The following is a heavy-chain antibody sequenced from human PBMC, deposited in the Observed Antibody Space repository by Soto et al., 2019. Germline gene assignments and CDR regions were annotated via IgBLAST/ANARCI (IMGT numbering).Heavy chain of an antibody. CDR2: ISYDGSNK. V-gene: IGHV3-30*18. CDR1: GFTFSSYG. J-gene: IGHJ4*02. CDR3: AKERYSGYDFPYFDY. Sequence: GGSLRLSCAASGFTFSSYGMHWVRQAPGKGLEWVAVISYDGSNKYYADSVKGRFTISRDNSKNTLYLQMNSLRAEDTAVYYCAKERYSGYDFPYFDYWGQGTLVTVSS. D-gene: IGHD5-12*01.